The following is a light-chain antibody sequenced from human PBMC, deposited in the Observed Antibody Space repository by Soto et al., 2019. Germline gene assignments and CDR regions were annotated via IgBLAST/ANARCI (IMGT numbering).Light chain of an antibody. V-gene: IGKV1-39*01. CDR1: QSVTKD. Sequence: DIQMTQSPSSLSASVGDRVTITCRTSQSVTKDLNLNQQKPGKAPRLLSYAASNLQSGVTSRFSGSGSGTDFTLTIRSLQPEDLATYDCQHNYLNPPLTFGRGTMVEIK. CDR3: QHNYLNPPLT. CDR2: AAS. J-gene: IGKJ1*01.